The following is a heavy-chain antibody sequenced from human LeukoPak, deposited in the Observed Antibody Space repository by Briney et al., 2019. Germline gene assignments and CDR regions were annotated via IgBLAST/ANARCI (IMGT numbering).Heavy chain of an antibody. D-gene: IGHD1-26*01. CDR2: IYSGGST. CDR3: AKEWELSGSYFLDY. CDR1: GFTVSSNY. J-gene: IGHJ4*02. V-gene: IGHV3-66*01. Sequence: PGGSLRLSCAASGFTVSSNYMSWVRQAPGKGLEWVSVIYSGGSTYYADSVKGRFTISRDNSKNTLYLQMNSLRAEDTAVYYCAKEWELSGSYFLDYWGQGTLVTVSS.